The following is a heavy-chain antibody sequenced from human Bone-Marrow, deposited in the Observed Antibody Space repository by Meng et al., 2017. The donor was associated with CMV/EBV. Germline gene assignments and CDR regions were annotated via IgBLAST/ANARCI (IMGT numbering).Heavy chain of an antibody. Sequence: GGSLRLSCAASGFTVSSNYMSWVRQAPGKGLEWVSVIYSGGSTYYADSVKGRFTISRDNSKNTLYLQMNSLRAEDTAVYYCARVSRSGYDGMVDYCGQGTLVTVSS. D-gene: IGHD5-12*01. CDR2: IYSGGST. CDR3: ARVSRSGYDGMVDY. V-gene: IGHV3-53*01. J-gene: IGHJ4*02. CDR1: GFTVSSNY.